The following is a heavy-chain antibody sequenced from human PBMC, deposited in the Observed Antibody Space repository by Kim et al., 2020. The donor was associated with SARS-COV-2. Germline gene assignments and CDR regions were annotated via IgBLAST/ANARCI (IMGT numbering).Heavy chain of an antibody. V-gene: IGHV5-10-1*01. J-gene: IGHJ4*02. Sequence: GESLKISCKGSGYTFTNNWITWVRQMPGTGLEWMGRINPSDSSTIYSSSFQGHVTISADKSINTAYLQWSSLKVSDTAMYFCVRGHGWVDYWGQGTLLTV. CDR3: VRGHGWVDY. CDR1: GYTFTNNW. CDR2: INPSDSST.